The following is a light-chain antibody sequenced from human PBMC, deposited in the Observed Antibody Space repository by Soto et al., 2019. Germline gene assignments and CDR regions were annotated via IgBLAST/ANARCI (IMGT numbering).Light chain of an antibody. Sequence: EIVLTQSPATLSLSPGERATLSCRASQSVSSYLAWYQQKPGQAPRLLIYDASNSVSAFPARFCGSGSGRDLPLTISSLEPEDFAVYYCQQRSNWPQLTFGGGTNVEIK. CDR2: DAS. CDR3: QQRSNWPQLT. J-gene: IGKJ4*01. V-gene: IGKV3-11*02. CDR1: QSVSSY.